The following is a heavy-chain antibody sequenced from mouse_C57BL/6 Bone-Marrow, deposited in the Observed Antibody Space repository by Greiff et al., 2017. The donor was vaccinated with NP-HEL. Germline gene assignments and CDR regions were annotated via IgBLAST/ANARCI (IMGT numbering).Heavy chain of an antibody. CDR1: GYSITSGYY. CDR2: ISYDGSN. CDR3: ARDGYAMDY. V-gene: IGHV3-6*01. J-gene: IGHJ4*01. Sequence: EVKLEESGPGLVKPSQSLSLSCSVTGYSITSGYYWNWIRQPPGNKLEWMGNISYDGSNNYNPSLTNRFSITRDTSKNQLFLKLKSVTTEDTATYSCARDGYAMDYWGQGTSVTVSS.